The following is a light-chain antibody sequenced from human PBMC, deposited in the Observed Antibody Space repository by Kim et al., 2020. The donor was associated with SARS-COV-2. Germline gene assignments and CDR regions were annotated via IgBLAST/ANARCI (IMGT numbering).Light chain of an antibody. CDR3: QEYNNWPPLN. Sequence: IVLTQSPAPLSVSPGERATLSCRASQSVSSNLAWYQQKPGQAPRLLIYGASTRATGIPARFSGSGSGTEFTLTISSLQAEDFAVYYSQEYNNWPPLNVGGGIKVDIK. CDR2: GAS. V-gene: IGKV3-15*01. CDR1: QSVSSN. J-gene: IGKJ4*01.